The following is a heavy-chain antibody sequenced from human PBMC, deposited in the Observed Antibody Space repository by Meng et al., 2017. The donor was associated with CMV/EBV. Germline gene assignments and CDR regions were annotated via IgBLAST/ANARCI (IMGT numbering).Heavy chain of an antibody. Sequence: LRLSCTVSGGSISSGDYYWSWIRQPPGKGLEWIGYIYYSGGTYYNPSLKSRVTISVDTSKNQFSLKLSSVTAADTAVYYCARADTRIAARPLYYYGMDVWGQGTTVTVSS. CDR1: GGSISSGDYY. CDR3: ARADTRIAARPLYYYGMDV. D-gene: IGHD6-6*01. CDR2: IYYSGGT. V-gene: IGHV4-30-4*08. J-gene: IGHJ6*02.